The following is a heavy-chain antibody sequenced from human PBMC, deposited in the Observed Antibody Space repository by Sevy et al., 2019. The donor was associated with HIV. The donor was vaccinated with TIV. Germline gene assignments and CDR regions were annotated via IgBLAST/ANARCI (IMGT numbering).Heavy chain of an antibody. Sequence: ASVKVSCKASGYTFTDYYIHWVRQAPGQGLEWMGWINPNSGGTNYAQKFQGRVTMTRDTSISTAYMELSRLRSDDTVVYYCARTVYIRDFYFDYWGQGTLVTVSS. CDR2: INPNSGGT. CDR3: ARTVYIRDFYFDY. CDR1: GYTFTDYY. V-gene: IGHV1-2*02. J-gene: IGHJ4*02. D-gene: IGHD1-20*01.